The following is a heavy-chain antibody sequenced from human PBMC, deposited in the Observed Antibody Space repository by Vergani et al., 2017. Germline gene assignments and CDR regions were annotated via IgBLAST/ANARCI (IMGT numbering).Heavy chain of an antibody. V-gene: IGHV4-34*01. CDR2: INHSGST. D-gene: IGHD4/OR15-4a*01. CDR3: ARDARVPRGYFDY. Sequence: QVQLQQWGAGLLKPSETLSLTCAVYGGSFSGYYWSWIRQPPGKGLEWIGEINHSGSTNYNPSLKSRVTISVDTSKNQFSLKLSSVTAADTAVYYCARDARVPRGYFDYWGQGTLVTVSS. J-gene: IGHJ4*02. CDR1: GGSFSGYY.